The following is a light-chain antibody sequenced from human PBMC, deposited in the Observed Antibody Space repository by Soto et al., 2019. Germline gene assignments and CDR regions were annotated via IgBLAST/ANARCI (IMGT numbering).Light chain of an antibody. CDR1: SSDIGPYDY. J-gene: IGLJ1*01. CDR3: TTFAPGRIYV. Sequence: QSALTQPASVSGSPRQSITISCSGASSDIGPYDYVSWYQHHPGRAPKLLIYEVSNRPSGVSYRFSGSKSGNTASLTISGLQAEDEGDYYCTTFAPGRIYVFGSGTKVTVL. CDR2: EVS. V-gene: IGLV2-14*01.